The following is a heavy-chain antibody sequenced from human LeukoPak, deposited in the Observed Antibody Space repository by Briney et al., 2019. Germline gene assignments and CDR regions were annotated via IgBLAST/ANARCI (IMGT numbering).Heavy chain of an antibody. Sequence: PGGSLRLSCAASGFSFSTSWMTWIRQAPGKGLEWLANIRRDGGEIYYMDSVKGRFAISRDNAKNSLYLQMNSLRVEDTAVYYCVRDGDDWNDFDHWGQGTLVTVSS. J-gene: IGHJ4*02. CDR1: GFSFSTSW. D-gene: IGHD1-1*01. V-gene: IGHV3-7*01. CDR3: VRDGDDWNDFDH. CDR2: IRRDGGEI.